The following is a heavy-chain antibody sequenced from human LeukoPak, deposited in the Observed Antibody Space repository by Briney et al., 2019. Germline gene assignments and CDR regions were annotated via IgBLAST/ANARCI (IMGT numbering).Heavy chain of an antibody. V-gene: IGHV3-33*01. CDR2: IWYDGSNK. CDR1: GFTFSSYG. Sequence: PGGSLRLSCAASGFTFSSYGMHWVRQAPGKGLVWVAVIWYDGSNKYYADSVKGRFTISRDNSKNTLYLQMNSLRAEDTAVYYCAREGYYYDSSGYYYLDYWGQGTLVTVSS. CDR3: AREGYYYDSSGYYYLDY. J-gene: IGHJ4*02. D-gene: IGHD3-22*01.